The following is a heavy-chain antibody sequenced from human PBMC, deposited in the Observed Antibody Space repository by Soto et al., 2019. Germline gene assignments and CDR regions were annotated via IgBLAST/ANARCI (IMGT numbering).Heavy chain of an antibody. D-gene: IGHD7-27*01. J-gene: IGHJ4*02. V-gene: IGHV4-30-4*01. CDR2: IYDGGRT. CDR1: GGSISTVDYW. CDR3: ARGPSGDKVDS. Sequence: QVQLQESGPGLVKPSQTLSLTCTVSGGSISTVDYWWSWIRQSPDMGLEWIGHIYDGGRTYNNPSLASRVTMSVDTSKSQLSLTLSSVSAADTAVYSCARGPSGDKVDSWGQGTLVTVSS.